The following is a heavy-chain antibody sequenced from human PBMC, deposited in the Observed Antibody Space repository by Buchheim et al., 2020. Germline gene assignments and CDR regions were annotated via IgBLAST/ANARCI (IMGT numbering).Heavy chain of an antibody. Sequence: QLVESGAEVKKPGASVKVSCKASGYTFTSYGIGWVRQAPGQGLEWMGWISTYNGNTDYAQKFQGRVTMSTDTSKSTPYMELRSLRSDDTAVYYCARRPEVHYWYFDLWGRGTL. J-gene: IGHJ2*01. D-gene: IGHD1-1*01. CDR1: GYTFTSYG. V-gene: IGHV1-18*01. CDR2: ISTYNGNT. CDR3: ARRPEVHYWYFDL.